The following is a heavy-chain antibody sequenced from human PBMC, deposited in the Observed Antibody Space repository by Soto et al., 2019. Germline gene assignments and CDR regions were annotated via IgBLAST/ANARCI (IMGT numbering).Heavy chain of an antibody. D-gene: IGHD3-22*01. J-gene: IGHJ6*02. Sequence: SVKVSCRAPGGTFRSYAISWVRQAPGQGLEWMGGIIPICGTANYAQKFQGRVTITADESTSTAYMELSSLRSEDTAVYYCPYHYDSSGYYYYYGMDVWGQGTKVTVSS. CDR1: GGTFRSYA. CDR3: PYHYDSSGYYYYYGMDV. V-gene: IGHV1-69*13. CDR2: IIPICGTA.